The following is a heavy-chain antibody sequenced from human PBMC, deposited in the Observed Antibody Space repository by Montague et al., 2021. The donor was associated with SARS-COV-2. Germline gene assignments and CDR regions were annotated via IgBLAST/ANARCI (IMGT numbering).Heavy chain of an antibody. CDR3: ARVIVVGYYGMDV. V-gene: IGHV3-30-3*01. Sequence: SLRLSCAASGFPFSSYAMHWVRQAPGKGLEWVAVISYDGSNQYYADSVKGRFTISRDNSKNTLYLQMNSLRAEDTAVYYCARVIVVGYYGMDVWGQGTTVTVSS. CDR1: GFPFSSYA. J-gene: IGHJ6*02. D-gene: IGHD3-22*01. CDR2: ISYDGSNQ.